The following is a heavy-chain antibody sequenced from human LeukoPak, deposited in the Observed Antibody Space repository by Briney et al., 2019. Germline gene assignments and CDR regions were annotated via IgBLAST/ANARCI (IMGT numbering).Heavy chain of an antibody. CDR3: AGLGVMVLVYQFEY. CDR2: ISYGGST. Sequence: PSETLSLTCAVSGGSITSSKYFWGWIRQPPGKELELIGIISYGGSTDYNPSLKSRVTISTDTSKNQFSLKLTSVTAADTAVYYCAGLGVMVLVYQFEYWGRGTPVTVSS. V-gene: IGHV4-39*07. J-gene: IGHJ4*02. D-gene: IGHD2-8*01. CDR1: GGSITSSKYF.